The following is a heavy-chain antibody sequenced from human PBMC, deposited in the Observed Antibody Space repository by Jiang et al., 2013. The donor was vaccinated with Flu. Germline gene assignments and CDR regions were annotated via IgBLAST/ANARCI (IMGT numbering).Heavy chain of an antibody. CDR1: GFTFSSYA. Sequence: QLLESGGGLVQPGGSLRLSCAASGFTFSSYAITWVRQAPGKGLEWVSAISGSGGNTYYADSVKGRFTISRDNSKNTVYLQMNSLRAEDTAVYYCAKEGKSRYYYDSSGRNPDYWGQGTLVTVSS. J-gene: IGHJ4*02. CDR2: ISGSGGNT. V-gene: IGHV3-23*01. D-gene: IGHD3-22*01. CDR3: AKEGKSRYYYDSSGRNPDY.